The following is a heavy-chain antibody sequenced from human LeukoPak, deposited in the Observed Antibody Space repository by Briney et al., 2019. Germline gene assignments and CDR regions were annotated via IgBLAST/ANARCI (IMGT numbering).Heavy chain of an antibody. CDR1: GFTFSSYG. Sequence: GGSLRLSCAASGFTFSSYGMHWVRQAPGKGLEWVAVISYDGSNKYYADSVKGRFTISRDNSKNTLYLQMNSLRAEDTAVYYCAKDEPNYDILTGYSDIDYWGQGTLVTVSS. CDR3: AKDEPNYDILTGYSDIDY. D-gene: IGHD3-9*01. V-gene: IGHV3-30*18. CDR2: ISYDGSNK. J-gene: IGHJ4*02.